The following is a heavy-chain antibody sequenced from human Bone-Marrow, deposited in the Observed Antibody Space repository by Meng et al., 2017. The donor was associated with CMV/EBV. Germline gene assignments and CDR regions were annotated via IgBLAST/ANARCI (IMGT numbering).Heavy chain of an antibody. Sequence: GSLRLSCAVYGGSFSGYYWSWIRQPPGKGLEWIGEINHSGSTNYNPSLKSRVTISVDTSKNQFSLKLSSVTAADTAVYYCARLCSQNYDFWSGYPIGEYYFDYWGQGTLVTVSS. CDR3: ARLCSQNYDFWSGYPIGEYYFDY. J-gene: IGHJ4*02. CDR1: GGSFSGYY. D-gene: IGHD3-3*01. V-gene: IGHV4-34*01. CDR2: INHSGST.